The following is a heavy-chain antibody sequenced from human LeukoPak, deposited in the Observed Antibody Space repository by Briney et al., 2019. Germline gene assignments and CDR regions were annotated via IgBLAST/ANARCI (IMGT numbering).Heavy chain of an antibody. CDR1: GFTFSNAW. Sequence: GGSLRLSCAVSGFTFSNAWMSWVRQAPGKGLEWVGRIKSNTDGGTTDYAAPVKGRFTISRDDSRNTLYLQMNSLKIEDTAVYYCATSSSWGQGTLVTVSS. V-gene: IGHV3-15*05. CDR3: ATSSS. D-gene: IGHD1-26*01. CDR2: IKSNTDGGTT. J-gene: IGHJ4*02.